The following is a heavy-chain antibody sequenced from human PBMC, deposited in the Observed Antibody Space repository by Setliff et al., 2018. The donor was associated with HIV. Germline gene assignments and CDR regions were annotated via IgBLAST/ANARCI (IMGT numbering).Heavy chain of an antibody. D-gene: IGHD3-10*01. CDR3: ARERVVRGVVDPGTSQIFDN. J-gene: IGHJ4*02. Sequence: ASETLSLTCTVSGGSIKSYSWSWIRQPAGKGLEWIGRVCTSGDTNYNPSLQSRVAMSVGTSKNQFSLNLNSVTAADTALYYCARERVVRGVVDPGTSQIFDNWGQGILVTVPS. CDR2: VCTSGDT. CDR1: GGSIKSYS. V-gene: IGHV4-4*07.